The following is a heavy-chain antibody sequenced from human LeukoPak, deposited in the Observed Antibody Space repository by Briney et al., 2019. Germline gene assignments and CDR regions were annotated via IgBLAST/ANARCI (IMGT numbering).Heavy chain of an antibody. CDR3: AREISVPQRNIAARQIYWFDP. D-gene: IGHD6-6*01. Sequence: SETLSLTCTVSGGSISSGGYSWSWIRQPPGKGLEWIGYIYRSGSTYYNPSLKSRVTISVDRSKNQFSLKLSSVTAADTAVYYCAREISVPQRNIAARQIYWFDPWGQGTLVTVSS. J-gene: IGHJ5*02. CDR1: GGSISSGGYS. CDR2: IYRSGST. V-gene: IGHV4-30-2*01.